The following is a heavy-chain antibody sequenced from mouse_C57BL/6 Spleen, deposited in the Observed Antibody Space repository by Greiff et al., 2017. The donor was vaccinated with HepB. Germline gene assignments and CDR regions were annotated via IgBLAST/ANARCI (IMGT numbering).Heavy chain of an antibody. V-gene: IGHV1-54*01. D-gene: IGHD2-3*01. CDR3: ARVRGYSYFDY. J-gene: IGHJ2*01. CDR2: INPGSGGT. Sequence: VQLQQSGAELVRPGTSVKVSCKASGYAFTNYLIEWVKQRPGQGLEWIGVINPGSGGTNYNEKFKGKATLTADKSSSTAYMQLSSLTSEDSAVYFCARVRGYSYFDYWGQGTTLTVSS. CDR1: GYAFTNYL.